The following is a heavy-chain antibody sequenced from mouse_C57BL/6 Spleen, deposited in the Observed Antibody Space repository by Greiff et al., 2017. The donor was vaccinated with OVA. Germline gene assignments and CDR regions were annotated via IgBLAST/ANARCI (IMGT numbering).Heavy chain of an antibody. CDR3: ARGDYGYVFAY. J-gene: IGHJ3*01. D-gene: IGHD2-2*01. CDR2: ISYDGSN. CDR1: GYSITSGYY. V-gene: IGHV3-6*01. Sequence: EVQVVESGPGLVKPSQSLSLTCSVTGYSITSGYYWNWIRQFPGNKLEWMGYISYDGSNNYNPSLKNRISITRDTSKNQFFLKLNSVTTEDTATYYCARGDYGYVFAYWGQGTLVTVSA.